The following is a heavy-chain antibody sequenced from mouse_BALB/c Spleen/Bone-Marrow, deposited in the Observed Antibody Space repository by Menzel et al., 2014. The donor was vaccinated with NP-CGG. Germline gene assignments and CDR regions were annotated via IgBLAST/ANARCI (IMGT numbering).Heavy chain of an antibody. CDR2: IYPGSGNT. J-gene: IGHJ3*01. V-gene: IGHV1-77*01. Sequence: QVQLQQSGAELARPGTSVKLSCKASGYTFTDYYINWVKQRTGQGLEWIGEIYPGSGNTYYNEKFKGKATLTADKSSSTVSIHLSSLTSEDSAVYFCARDHYGNYEGFDYWGQGTLVTVSA. CDR1: GYTFTDYY. D-gene: IGHD2-1*01. CDR3: ARDHYGNYEGFDY.